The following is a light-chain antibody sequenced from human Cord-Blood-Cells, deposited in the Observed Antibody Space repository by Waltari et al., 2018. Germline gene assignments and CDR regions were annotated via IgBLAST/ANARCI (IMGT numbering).Light chain of an antibody. J-gene: IGKJ1*01. Sequence: DIQMTQSPSSLSASVGDRVTITCWARQGISNYLAWYQQKPGKVPKLLIYAASTLQSGVPSRFSGSGSGTDFTLTISSLQPEDVATYYCQKYNSAPTWTFGQGTKVEIK. CDR1: QGISNY. V-gene: IGKV1-27*01. CDR2: AAS. CDR3: QKYNSAPTWT.